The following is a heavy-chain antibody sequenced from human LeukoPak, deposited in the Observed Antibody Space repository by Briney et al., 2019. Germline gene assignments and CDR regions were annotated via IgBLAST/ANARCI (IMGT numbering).Heavy chain of an antibody. Sequence: SETLSLTCAVSGGSISSGGYSWSWIRQPPGKGLEWLGYIHHSGKTHYTPSLKSRVTISVDRPKNQFSLKLSSVTAADTAVYYCATRRGYTYGYDSWGQGTLVTVSS. V-gene: IGHV4-30-2*01. CDR3: ATRRGYTYGYDS. J-gene: IGHJ4*02. CDR2: IHHSGKT. D-gene: IGHD5-18*01. CDR1: GGSISSGGYS.